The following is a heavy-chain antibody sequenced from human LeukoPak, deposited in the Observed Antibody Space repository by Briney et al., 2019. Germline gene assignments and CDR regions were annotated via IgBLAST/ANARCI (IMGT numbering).Heavy chain of an antibody. CDR2: ISASGGST. Sequence: GGSLRLSCAASGFTFSSSAMSWVRQVPGKGVEWVSGISASGGSTSYADSVRGRFTISRDNSKNTLYVQMNSLRDEDTAVDYCAKDQRWESPHYLDSWGQGTLVTVSS. J-gene: IGHJ4*02. CDR1: GFTFSSSA. CDR3: AKDQRWESPHYLDS. D-gene: IGHD1-26*01. V-gene: IGHV3-23*01.